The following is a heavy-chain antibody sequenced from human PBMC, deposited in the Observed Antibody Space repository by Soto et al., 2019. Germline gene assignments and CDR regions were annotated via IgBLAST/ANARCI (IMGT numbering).Heavy chain of an antibody. CDR3: SRLEGG. J-gene: IGHJ4*02. CDR1: GFTFSDYY. D-gene: IGHD3-3*01. V-gene: IGHV3-72*01. Sequence: EEQLVESGGGLVQPGGSLTLSCAASGFTFSDYYMEWVRQAPGKGLEWVARSRNKAKSYTTDYAAYVKGRFTISRDLSKNSLYLQMNNLKTEDTAVYYCSRLEGGWGQGTLVTVSS. CDR2: SRNKAKSYTT.